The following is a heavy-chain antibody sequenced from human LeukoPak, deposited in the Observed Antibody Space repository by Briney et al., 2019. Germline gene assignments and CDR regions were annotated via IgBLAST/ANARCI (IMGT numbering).Heavy chain of an antibody. J-gene: IGHJ4*02. CDR2: INHSGST. D-gene: IGHD3-3*01. V-gene: IGHV4-34*01. Sequence: SETLSLTCAVYGGSFSGYYWSWIRQPPGKGLEWIGEINHSGSTNYNPSLKSRVTISVDTSKNQFSLKLSSATAADTAVYYCATLFWSGYYWGQGTLVTVSS. CDR3: ATLFWSGYY. CDR1: GGSFSGYY.